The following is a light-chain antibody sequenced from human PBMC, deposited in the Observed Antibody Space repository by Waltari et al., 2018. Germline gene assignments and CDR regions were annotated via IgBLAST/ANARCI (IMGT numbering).Light chain of an antibody. CDR2: DAS. J-gene: IGKJ2*01. Sequence: EIVLTQSPATLSLSPGERATLSCRASQSVSSYLAWYQQKPGQAPRLLIHDASNRATGIPARFSGSGYGTDFTLTISSLEPEDFAVYYCQQRSNWPTFGQGTKLEIK. CDR1: QSVSSY. V-gene: IGKV3-11*01. CDR3: QQRSNWPT.